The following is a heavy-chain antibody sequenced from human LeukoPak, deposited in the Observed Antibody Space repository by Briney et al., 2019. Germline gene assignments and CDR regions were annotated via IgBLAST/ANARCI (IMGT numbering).Heavy chain of an antibody. CDR2: IYYSGST. CDR1: GGSISSSSYY. CDR3: ARQGDYDSSGYPFPYYYYYMDV. Sequence: SETLSLTCTVSGGSISSSSYYWGWIRQPPGKGLEWIGSIYYSGSTYYNPSLKSRVTISVDTSKNQFSLKLSSVTAADTAVYYCARQGDYDSSGYPFPYYYYYMDVWGKGTTVTVSS. V-gene: IGHV4-39*01. D-gene: IGHD3-22*01. J-gene: IGHJ6*03.